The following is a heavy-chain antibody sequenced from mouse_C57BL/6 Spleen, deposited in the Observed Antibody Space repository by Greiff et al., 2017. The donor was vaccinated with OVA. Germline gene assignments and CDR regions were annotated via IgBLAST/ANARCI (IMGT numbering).Heavy chain of an antibody. CDR2: IDPSDSYT. CDR1: GYTFTSYW. Sequence: QVQLQQPGAELVMPGASVKLSCKASGYTFTSYWMHWVKQRPGQGLEWIGEIDPSDSYTNYNQKFKGKSTLTVDKSSSTAYMQLSSLTSEDSAVYYCAAIYYYGRGYYFDYWGQGTTLTVSS. D-gene: IGHD1-1*01. J-gene: IGHJ2*01. CDR3: AAIYYYGRGYYFDY. V-gene: IGHV1-69*01.